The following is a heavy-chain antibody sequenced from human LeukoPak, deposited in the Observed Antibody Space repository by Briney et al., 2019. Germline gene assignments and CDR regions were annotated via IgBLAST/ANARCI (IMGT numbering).Heavy chain of an antibody. CDR1: GFTFDDYA. J-gene: IGHJ5*02. Sequence: GGSLRLSCAASGFTFDDYAMHWVRHAPGKGLEWVSLISGDGGSTYYADSVKGRFTISRDNSKNSLYLQMNSLRTEDTALYYCAKDALGESYALNWFDPWGQGTLVTVSS. CDR2: ISGDGGST. D-gene: IGHD3-16*01. CDR3: AKDALGESYALNWFDP. V-gene: IGHV3-43*02.